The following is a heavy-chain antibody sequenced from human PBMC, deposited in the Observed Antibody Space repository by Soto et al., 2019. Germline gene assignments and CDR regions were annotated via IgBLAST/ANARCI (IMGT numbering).Heavy chain of an antibody. CDR2: IYYSGST. CDR3: ARHFTAIYYDSSGYYPGHLYFDY. Sequence: SETLSLTCTVCGGSMSSSSYYWGWIRQPPGKGLEWIGSIYYSGSTYYNPSLKSRVTISVDTSKNQFSLKLSSVTAADTAVYYCARHFTAIYYDSSGYYPGHLYFDYWGQGTLVTVSS. V-gene: IGHV4-39*01. D-gene: IGHD3-22*01. CDR1: GGSMSSSSYY. J-gene: IGHJ4*02.